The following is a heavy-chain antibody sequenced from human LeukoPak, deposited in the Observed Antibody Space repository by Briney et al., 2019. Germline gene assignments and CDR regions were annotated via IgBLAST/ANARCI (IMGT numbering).Heavy chain of an antibody. CDR2: MNPNSGNT. CDR1: GYTFTSYD. V-gene: IGHV1-8*01. D-gene: IGHD3-9*01. J-gene: IGHJ6*02. Sequence: ASVKVSCKASGYTFTSYDINWVRQATGQGLERMGWMNPNSGNTGYAQKFQGRVTMTRNTSISTAYMELSSLRSEDTAVYYCARTHGQSDYDILTGYYINYYYGMDVWGQGTTVTVSS. CDR3: ARTHGQSDYDILTGYYINYYYGMDV.